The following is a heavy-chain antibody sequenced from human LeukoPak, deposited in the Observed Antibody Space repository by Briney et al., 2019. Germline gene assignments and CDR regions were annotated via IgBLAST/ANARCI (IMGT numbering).Heavy chain of an antibody. V-gene: IGHV4-4*07. CDR2: IYTSGST. Sequence: KPSETLSLTCTVSGGSISTYYWSWIRQPAGRGLEWIGRIYTSGSTNYNPSLKSRVTMSVDTSKNQFSLKLSSVTAADTAVYYCAMEEEQMARGLDPWGQGALVTVSS. CDR1: GGSISTYY. CDR3: AMEEEQMARGLDP. J-gene: IGHJ5*02. D-gene: IGHD5-24*01.